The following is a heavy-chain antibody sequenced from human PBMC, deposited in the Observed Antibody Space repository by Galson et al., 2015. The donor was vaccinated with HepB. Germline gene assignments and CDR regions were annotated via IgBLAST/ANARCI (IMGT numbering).Heavy chain of an antibody. CDR2: IIPNSGGT. CDR3: ARGVLPPALDY. CDR1: GYTFSVYY. J-gene: IGHJ4*02. Sequence: SVKVSCKASGYTFSVYYIHWVRQAPGQGLEWMGWIIPNSGGTTYSQKFQGRVTMTRDTSINTAYMELSSLRPDDAAVYYCARGVLPPALDYWGQGTLVTVSS. V-gene: IGHV1-2*02. D-gene: IGHD2-2*01.